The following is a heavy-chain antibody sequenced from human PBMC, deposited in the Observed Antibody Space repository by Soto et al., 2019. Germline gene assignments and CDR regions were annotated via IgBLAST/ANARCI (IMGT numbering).Heavy chain of an antibody. Sequence: PSETLSLTCTVSGDSINSYYWSWIRQPAGKGLGWIGRIYTSGSTNYNPSLKSRVTMSVDTSKSQFSLKLNSVTAADTAVYYCARELMTYYDFWSGSNPAGMDVWGQGTTVTVS. J-gene: IGHJ6*02. V-gene: IGHV4-4*07. CDR2: IYTSGST. CDR1: GDSINSYY. CDR3: ARELMTYYDFWSGSNPAGMDV. D-gene: IGHD3-3*01.